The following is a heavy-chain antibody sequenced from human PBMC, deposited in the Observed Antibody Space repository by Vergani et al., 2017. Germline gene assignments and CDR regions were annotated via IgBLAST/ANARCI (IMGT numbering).Heavy chain of an antibody. D-gene: IGHD6-13*01. CDR2: ISSSSSYI. CDR3: ARAHPGYSSSWLEAE. Sequence: EVQLVESGGGLVKPGGSLRLSCAASGFTFSSYSMNWVRQAPGKGLEWVSSISSSSSYIYYADSVKGRFTISRDNAKNSLYLQMNSLRAEDTAVYYCARAHPGYSSSWLEAEWGQGTLVTVSS. V-gene: IGHV3-21*01. J-gene: IGHJ4*02. CDR1: GFTFSSYS.